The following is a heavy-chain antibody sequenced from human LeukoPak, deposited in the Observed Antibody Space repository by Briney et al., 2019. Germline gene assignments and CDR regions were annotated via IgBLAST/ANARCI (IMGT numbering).Heavy chain of an antibody. D-gene: IGHD6-6*01. CDR1: GFTFRRYS. CDR3: TRDLSLAAPQGFDY. CDR2: ISSGSDYI. J-gene: IGHJ4*02. Sequence: GGSLRLSCTASGFTFRRYSFNWVRQAPGKVLESVSTISSGSDYIYYADSVRGRFTISRDNAENSLYLQMNSLRAEDTAVYYCTRDLSLAAPQGFDYWGQGTLVTVSS. V-gene: IGHV3-21*01.